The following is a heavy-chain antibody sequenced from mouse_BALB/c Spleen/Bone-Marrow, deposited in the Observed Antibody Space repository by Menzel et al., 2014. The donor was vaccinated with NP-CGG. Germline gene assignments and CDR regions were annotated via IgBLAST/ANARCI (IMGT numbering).Heavy chain of an antibody. D-gene: IGHD1-1*01. V-gene: IGHV4-2*02. Sequence: VQLKESGGGLVQPGGSLILSCAASGFDFSRYWMSWARQAPGKGQEWIGEINPGSSTINYTPSLKDKFIISRDNAKKTLYLQMSKVRSEDTALYYCARLGYYGYLACWGQGTTVTVSS. CDR2: INPGSSTI. J-gene: IGHJ2*01. CDR3: ARLGYYGYLAC. CDR1: GFDFSRYW.